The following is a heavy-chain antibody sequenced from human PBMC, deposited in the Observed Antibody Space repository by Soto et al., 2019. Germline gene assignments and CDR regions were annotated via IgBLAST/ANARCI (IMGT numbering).Heavy chain of an antibody. V-gene: IGHV4-39*01. D-gene: IGHD3-10*01. CDR3: ARHLDYFYGSGSYYNVLWDY. J-gene: IGHJ4*02. CDR1: GGSISSSSYY. CDR2: IYYSWST. Sequence: QLQLQESGPGLVKPSETLSLTCTVSGGSISSSSYYWGWIRQPPGKGLEWIGSIYYSWSTYYNPSLKSRVTIYVDPSKNRFSLMLSSVTAADTAVYYCARHLDYFYGSGSYYNVLWDYWGQGTLVTVSS.